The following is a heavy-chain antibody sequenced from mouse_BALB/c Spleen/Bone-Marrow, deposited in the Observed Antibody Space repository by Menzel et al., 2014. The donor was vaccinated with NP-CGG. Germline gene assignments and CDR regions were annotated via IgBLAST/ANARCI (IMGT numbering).Heavy chain of an antibody. J-gene: IGHJ3*01. V-gene: IGHV5-17*02. CDR2: ISSASTAI. CDR3: IRPYDGYYAWFAY. D-gene: IGHD2-3*01. Sequence: DVKLVESGGGLVRPGGPRKLPCPASGFTFSSFEMHWVGQAPEKGLEWVESISSASTAIYYADTVKGRYTISRDNPKNTLFLQMTSLRSEDTAMYYCIRPYDGYYAWFAYWGQGTLVTVSA. CDR1: GFTFSSFE.